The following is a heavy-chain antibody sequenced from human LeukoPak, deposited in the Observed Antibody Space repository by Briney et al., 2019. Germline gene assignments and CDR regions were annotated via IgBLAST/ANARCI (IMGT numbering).Heavy chain of an antibody. CDR3: ARGSRYSGSYYIYDY. CDR1: GGSISSYY. CDR2: IYYSGST. J-gene: IGHJ4*02. V-gene: IGHV4-59*01. Sequence: SETLSLTCTDSGGSISSYYWSWIRQPPGKGLEWIRYIYYSGSTNYNPSLKSRVTISVDTSKNQFSLKLSSVTAADTAVYYCARGSRYSGSYYIYDYWGQGTLVTVSS. D-gene: IGHD1-26*01.